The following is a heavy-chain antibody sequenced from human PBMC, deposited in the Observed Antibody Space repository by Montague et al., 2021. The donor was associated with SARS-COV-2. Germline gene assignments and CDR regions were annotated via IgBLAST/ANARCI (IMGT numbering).Heavy chain of an antibody. D-gene: IGHD1-1*01. V-gene: IGHV4-39*01. Sequence: SETLSLTCTVSSASISNDIYYWGWIRQPPGKGPEWIGGSRYGGTSYYNPSLKSRVTISIDTSKNQCSLTMTAATAADTAVYFCARQDIQLRFDLWGRGTLVTVPP. J-gene: IGHJ2*01. CDR2: SRYGGTS. CDR1: SASISNDIYY. CDR3: ARQDIQLRFDL.